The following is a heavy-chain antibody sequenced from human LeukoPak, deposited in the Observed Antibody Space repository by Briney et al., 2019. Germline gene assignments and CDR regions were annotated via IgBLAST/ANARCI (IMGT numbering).Heavy chain of an antibody. CDR1: GFTFSSYE. D-gene: IGHD3-10*01. CDR2: ISSSGSTI. V-gene: IGHV3-48*03. J-gene: IGHJ4*02. CDR3: ARDGTRLWFGDP. Sequence: GGSLRLSCAASGFTFSSYEMNWVRQAPGKGLEWVSYISSSGSTIYYADSVKGRFTISRDNAKNSLYLQMNSLRAEDTAVYYCARDGTRLWFGDPGGQGTLVTVSS.